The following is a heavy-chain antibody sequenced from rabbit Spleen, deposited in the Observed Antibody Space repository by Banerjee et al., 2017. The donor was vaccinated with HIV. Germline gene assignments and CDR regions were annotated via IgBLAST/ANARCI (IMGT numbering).Heavy chain of an antibody. CDR1: GFSFSDRDV. D-gene: IGHD4-2*01. J-gene: IGHJ4*01. CDR2: INTATGKP. V-gene: IGHV1S45*01. Sequence: QEELEESGGGLVKPEGSLTFTCKASGFSFSDRDVMCWVRQAPGKGLEWIACINTATGKPVYATWAKGRFTISTTSSTTVTLQMTSLTGADTATYFCARGDFCFNLWGPGTLVTVS. CDR3: ARGDFCFNL.